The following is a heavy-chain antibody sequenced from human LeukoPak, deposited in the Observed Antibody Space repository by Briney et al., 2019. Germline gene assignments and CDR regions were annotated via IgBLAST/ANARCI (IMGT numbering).Heavy chain of an antibody. D-gene: IGHD1-1*01. V-gene: IGHV3-23*01. CDR3: AKARRTVDAFDI. CDR2: ISGGGDGT. Sequence: GGSLRLSCAASGFTSGFTFSSYGMRFFRQAPGKGLEWVSHISGGGDGTYYADSVKGRFTISRDNSKNTLFLQMKRLRAEDTALYFCAKARRTVDAFDIWGQGTRVIVSS. CDR1: GFTFSSYG. J-gene: IGHJ3*02.